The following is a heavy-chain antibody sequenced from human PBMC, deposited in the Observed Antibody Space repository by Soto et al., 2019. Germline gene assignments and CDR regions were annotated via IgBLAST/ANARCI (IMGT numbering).Heavy chain of an antibody. CDR1: GGTFSSYA. D-gene: IGHD2-15*01. CDR3: LILIAAVGSSGDYYYGXDV. J-gene: IGHJ6*02. CDR2: IIPIFGTA. V-gene: IGHV1-69*13. Sequence: SVKGSCKASGGTFSSYAISWVRQAPGQGLEWMGGIIPIFGTANYAQKFQGRVTITADESTSTAYMELSSLRSEDTAVYYFLILIAAVGSSGDYYYGXDVWGQGTTVTVS.